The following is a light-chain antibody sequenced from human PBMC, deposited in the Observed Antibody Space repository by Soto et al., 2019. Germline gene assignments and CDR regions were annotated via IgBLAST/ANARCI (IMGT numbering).Light chain of an antibody. CDR3: QHYNSYSEA. V-gene: IGKV1-5*03. CDR1: QGIKNY. J-gene: IGKJ1*01. CDR2: KAS. Sequence: DIQVTQYPSSLSASVGDRVTITCRASQGIKNYLAWYQQKPGEIPKLLIYKASTLKSGVPSRFSGSGSGTEFTLTISSLQPDDFATYYCQHYNSYSEALGQGTKVDIK.